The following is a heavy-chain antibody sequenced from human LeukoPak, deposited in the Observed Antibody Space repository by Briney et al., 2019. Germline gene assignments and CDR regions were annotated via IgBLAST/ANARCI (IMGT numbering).Heavy chain of an antibody. J-gene: IGHJ6*02. Sequence: PSETLSLTCTVSGSSISSYYWSWIRQPPGKGLEWIGYIYYSGSTNYNPSLKSRVTISVDTSKNQFSLKLSSVTAADTAVYYCARAVAGPKYYYYYGMDVWGQGTTVTVSS. CDR2: IYYSGST. V-gene: IGHV4-59*01. CDR3: ARAVAGPKYYYYYGMDV. D-gene: IGHD6-19*01. CDR1: GSSISSYY.